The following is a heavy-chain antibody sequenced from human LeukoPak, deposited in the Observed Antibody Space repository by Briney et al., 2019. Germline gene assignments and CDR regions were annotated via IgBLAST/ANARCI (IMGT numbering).Heavy chain of an antibody. Sequence: ASVTVSCKASGYTFTSYYMHWVRQAPGQGLEWMGIINPSGGSTSYAQKFQGRVTMTTDTSTSTAYMELRSLRSDDTAVYYCARGDYYDSSGQDAFDIWGQGTMVTVSS. D-gene: IGHD3-22*01. V-gene: IGHV1-46*01. CDR2: INPSGGST. CDR1: GYTFTSYY. J-gene: IGHJ3*02. CDR3: ARGDYYDSSGQDAFDI.